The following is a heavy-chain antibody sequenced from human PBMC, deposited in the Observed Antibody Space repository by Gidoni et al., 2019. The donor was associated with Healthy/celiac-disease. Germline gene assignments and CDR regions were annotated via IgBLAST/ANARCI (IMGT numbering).Heavy chain of an antibody. D-gene: IGHD2-15*01. CDR3: ARDLGYCSGGSCYRADDAFDI. CDR1: GYTFTSYG. Sequence: QVQLVQSGAEVKKPGASVKVSCKASGYTFTSYGISWVRQAPGQGLEWMGWISAYNGNTNYAQKLQGRVTMTTDTSTSTAYMELRSLRSDDTAVYYCARDLGYCSGGSCYRADDAFDIWGQGTMVTVSS. J-gene: IGHJ3*02. V-gene: IGHV1-18*01. CDR2: ISAYNGNT.